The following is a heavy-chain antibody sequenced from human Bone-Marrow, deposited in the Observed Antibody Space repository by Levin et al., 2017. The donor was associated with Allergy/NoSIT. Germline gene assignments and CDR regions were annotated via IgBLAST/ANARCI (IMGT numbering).Heavy chain of an antibody. CDR3: ARDGGVTVPGDY. V-gene: IGHV3-66*01. CDR1: EFTVINNY. Sequence: GGSLRLSCAASEFTVINNYMRWVRQAPGKGLEWVSHIYSGGQTDYADSVKGRFTISRDNSKNTLYLQMNNLRTEDTALYYCARDGGVTVPGDYWGQGTLVTVSS. CDR2: IYSGGQT. J-gene: IGHJ4*02. D-gene: IGHD6-19*01.